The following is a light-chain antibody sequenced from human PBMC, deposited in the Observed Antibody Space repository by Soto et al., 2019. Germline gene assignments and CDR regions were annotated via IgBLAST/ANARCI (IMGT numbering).Light chain of an antibody. CDR1: QSVSNY. Sequence: EIVLTQSPATLSLSPGDRATLSCRASQSVSNYLAWYQQKPGQAPRLLIYDSSNRVTGIPARFSGSGSGTDFTLTISSLEPEDFAVYYCRQRSNWPLTFGGGTEVEIK. V-gene: IGKV3-11*01. CDR2: DSS. J-gene: IGKJ4*01. CDR3: RQRSNWPLT.